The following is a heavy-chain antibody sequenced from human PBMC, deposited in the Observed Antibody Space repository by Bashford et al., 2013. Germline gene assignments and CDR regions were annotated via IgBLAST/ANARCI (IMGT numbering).Heavy chain of an antibody. V-gene: IGHV4-34*01. Sequence: SETLSLTCAVYGGSFSGYYWSWIRQPPGKGLEWIGEINHSGSTNYNPSLKSRVTISVDTSKNQFSLKLSSVTAADTAVYYCARGGRRQMEAARPGYWYFDLWGRGTLVTVSS. CDR1: GGSFSGYY. CDR3: ARGGRRQMEAARPGYWYFDL. CDR2: INHSGST. J-gene: IGHJ2*01. D-gene: IGHD6-6*01.